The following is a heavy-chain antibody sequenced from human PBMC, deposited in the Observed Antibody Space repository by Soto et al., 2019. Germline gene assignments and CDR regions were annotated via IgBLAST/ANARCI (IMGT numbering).Heavy chain of an antibody. D-gene: IGHD1-1*01. CDR1: GFTFSSYA. V-gene: IGHV3-64*01. J-gene: IGHJ6*03. CDR3: ARPPPGYNWNDAEDYYMDV. Sequence: GGSLRLSCAASGFTFSSYAMHWVRQAPGKGLEYVSAISSNWGSTYYANSVKGRFTISRDNSKNTLYLQMGSLRAEDMAVYYCARPPPGYNWNDAEDYYMDVWGKGTTVTVSS. CDR2: ISSNWGST.